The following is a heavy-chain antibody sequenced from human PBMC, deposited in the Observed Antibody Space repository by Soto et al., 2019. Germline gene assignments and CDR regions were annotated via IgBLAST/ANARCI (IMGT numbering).Heavy chain of an antibody. CDR3: ARDLSRSGGQLMGYYYYYGMDV. CDR2: IWYDGSNK. CDR1: GFTFSSYG. D-gene: IGHD2-15*01. J-gene: IGHJ6*02. Sequence: GGSLRLSCAASGFTFSSYGMHWVRQAPGKGLEWVAVIWYDGSNKYYADSVKGRFTISRDNSKNTLYLQMNSLRAEDTAVYYCARDLSRSGGQLMGYYYYYGMDVWGQGTTVTVSS. V-gene: IGHV3-33*01.